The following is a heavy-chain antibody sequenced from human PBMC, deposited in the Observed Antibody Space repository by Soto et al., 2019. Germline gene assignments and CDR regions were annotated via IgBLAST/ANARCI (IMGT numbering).Heavy chain of an antibody. CDR1: GYTLTELS. CDR3: ARAVSEYQLLYYYYYMDV. Sequence: APVKVSCKVSGYTLTELSMHWARQAPGKGLEWMGWISAYNGNTNYAQKLQGRVTMTTDTSTSTAYMELRSLRSDDTAVYYCARAVSEYQLLYYYYYMDVWGKGTTVTVSS. D-gene: IGHD2-2*02. CDR2: ISAYNGNT. J-gene: IGHJ6*03. V-gene: IGHV1-18*01.